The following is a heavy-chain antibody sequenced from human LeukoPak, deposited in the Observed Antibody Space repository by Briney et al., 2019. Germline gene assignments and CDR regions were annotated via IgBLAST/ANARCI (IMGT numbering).Heavy chain of an antibody. CDR3: ARDPPGDYYYYYGMDV. CDR1: GGTFSNYA. D-gene: IGHD4-17*01. CDR2: IIPIFGTA. J-gene: IGHJ6*02. V-gene: IGHV1-69*13. Sequence: SVKVSCKASGGTFSNYAISWVRQAPGQGLEWMGGIIPIFGTANYAQKFQGRVTITADESTSTAYMELSSLRSEDTAVYYCARDPPGDYYYYYGMDVWGQGTTVTVSS.